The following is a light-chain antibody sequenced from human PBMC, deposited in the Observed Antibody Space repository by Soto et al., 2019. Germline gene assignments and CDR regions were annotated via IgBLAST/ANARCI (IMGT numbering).Light chain of an antibody. V-gene: IGKV3D-15*01. CDR3: QQYKDWPPLT. J-gene: IGKJ4*01. Sequence: EIVMTQSPVTLSVSPGERVTLSCRASQNVNINLAWYQQKPGQAPRVLIYGASNRASGIPDRFSGSGSGTDFTLTISSLESDDFAFYYCQQYKDWPPLTFGGGTRVEIK. CDR2: GAS. CDR1: QNVNIN.